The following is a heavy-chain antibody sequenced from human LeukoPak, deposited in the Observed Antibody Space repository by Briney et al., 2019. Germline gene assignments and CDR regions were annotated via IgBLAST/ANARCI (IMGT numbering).Heavy chain of an antibody. V-gene: IGHV1-18*01. J-gene: IGHJ5*02. CDR2: ISTSNGDT. CDR1: GYIFANYD. CDR3: ARDPYHRLGPPLDL. Sequence: ASVKVSCKASGYIFANYDITWVRQAPGQGLEWMGRISTSNGDTNYAQSFQGRVTMTTDTFTSTVYMELRSLRSDDTAVYYCARDPYHRLGPPLDLWGQGTLVTVSS. D-gene: IGHD2-2*01.